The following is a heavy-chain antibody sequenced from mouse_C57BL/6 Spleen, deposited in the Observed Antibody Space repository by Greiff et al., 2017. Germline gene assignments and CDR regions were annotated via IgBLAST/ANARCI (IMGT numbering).Heavy chain of an antibody. J-gene: IGHJ4*01. CDR1: GYSFTGYY. CDR2: INPSTGGT. Sequence: QLQQSGPELVKPGASVKKSCKASGYSFTGYYMNWVKQSPEKSLEWIGEINPSTGGTTYNQKFKAKATLTVDKSSSTAYMQLKSLTSEDSAVYYCARTGYYAMDYWGQGTSVTVSS. V-gene: IGHV1-42*01. CDR3: ARTGYYAMDY.